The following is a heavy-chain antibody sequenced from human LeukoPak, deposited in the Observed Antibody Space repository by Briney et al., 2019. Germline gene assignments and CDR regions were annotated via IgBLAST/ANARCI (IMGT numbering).Heavy chain of an antibody. CDR3: ARASLKNFYYGSGSDKYHFDY. D-gene: IGHD3-10*01. CDR1: GGSFSGYY. V-gene: IGHV4-34*01. Sequence: SETLSLTCAVYGGSFSGYYWSWIRQPPGKGLEWIGEINHSGSTNYNPSLKSRVTISVDTSKNQFALKLSSVTAADTAVYYCARASLKNFYYGSGSDKYHFDYWGQGTLVTVSS. CDR2: INHSGST. J-gene: IGHJ4*02.